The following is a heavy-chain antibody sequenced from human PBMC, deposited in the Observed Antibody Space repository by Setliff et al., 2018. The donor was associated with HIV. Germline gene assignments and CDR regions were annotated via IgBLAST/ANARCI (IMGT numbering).Heavy chain of an antibody. CDR3: ARRGNYLGDALDI. Sequence: PGGSLRLSCAASGFTFNAFGMNWVRQAPGKGLEWVSSIITSGTYKYYADSVKGRFTISRDNAKDSLYLQMNSLRAEDTAVYYCARRGNYLGDALDIWGQGTMVTVSS. V-gene: IGHV3-21*01. D-gene: IGHD1-26*01. CDR1: GFTFNAFG. CDR2: IITSGTYK. J-gene: IGHJ3*02.